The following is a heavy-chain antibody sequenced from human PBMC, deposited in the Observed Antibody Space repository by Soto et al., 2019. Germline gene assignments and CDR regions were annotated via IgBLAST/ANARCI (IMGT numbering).Heavy chain of an antibody. J-gene: IGHJ4*02. CDR2: MDQDGSET. V-gene: IGHV3-7*01. D-gene: IGHD3-16*01. CDR3: VCGGNFFIY. Sequence: EVQLVESGGGLVQPGGSLRLPCAASGFTFSTYWMTWVRQPQGKGLEGVANMDQDGSETYHVDSVRGRFTVSRDNAQNSLYLQMNSLRVEDTAVYYCVCGGNFFIYWGQGTLVTVSP. CDR1: GFTFSTYW.